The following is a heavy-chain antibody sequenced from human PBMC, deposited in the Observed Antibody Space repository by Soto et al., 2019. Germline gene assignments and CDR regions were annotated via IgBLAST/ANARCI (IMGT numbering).Heavy chain of an antibody. J-gene: IGHJ6*02. V-gene: IGHV4-59*01. D-gene: IGHD3-10*01. CDR3: ARISIYGPIPGYYYYGMDV. CDR2: IYYSGGT. Sequence: SETLSLTCTVSGGSISSYYWSWIRQPPGKGLEWIGYIYYSGGTNYNPSLKSRVTISVDTSKNQFSLKLSSVTAADTAVYYCARISIYGPIPGYYYYGMDVWGQGTTVTVSS. CDR1: GGSISSYY.